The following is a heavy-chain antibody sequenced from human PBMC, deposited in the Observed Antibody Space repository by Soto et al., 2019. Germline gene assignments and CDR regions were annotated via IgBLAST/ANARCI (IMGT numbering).Heavy chain of an antibody. CDR1: GGSISSGGHS. V-gene: IGHV4-30-2*01. D-gene: IGHD3-16*02. CDR3: ARGMITFGGVIVIGWFDP. J-gene: IGHJ5*02. Sequence: PSETLSLTCAVSGGSISSGGHSWSWIRQPPGKGLEWIGYIYHSGSTYYNPSLKSRVTISVDRSKNQFSLKLSSVTAADTAVYYCARGMITFGGVIVIGWFDPWGQGTLVTVSS. CDR2: IYHSGST.